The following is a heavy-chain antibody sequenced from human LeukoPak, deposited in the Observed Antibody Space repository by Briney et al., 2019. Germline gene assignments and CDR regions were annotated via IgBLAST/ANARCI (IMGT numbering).Heavy chain of an antibody. Sequence: TLSLTCTVSGGSISSGGYYWSWIRQHPGKGLEWIGYIYYSGSTYYNPSLKSRVTISVDTSKNQFSLKLSSVTAADTAVYYCARRSSLRGYCSSTSCYYWFDPWGQGTLVTVSS. CDR3: ARRSSLRGYCSSTSCYYWFDP. CDR2: IYYSGST. J-gene: IGHJ5*02. CDR1: GGSISSGGYY. D-gene: IGHD2-2*01. V-gene: IGHV4-31*03.